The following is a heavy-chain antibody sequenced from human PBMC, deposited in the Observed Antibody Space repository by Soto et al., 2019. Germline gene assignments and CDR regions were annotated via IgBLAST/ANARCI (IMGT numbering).Heavy chain of an antibody. V-gene: IGHV1-2*02. CDR1: GYPVTAYY. J-gene: IGHJ3*02. CDR3: ARGGGVGVAGSAAFDM. Sequence: QLHLVQSGAVVKKPGASVTVSCSASGYPVTAYYMHWVRQAPGRGLEWMGGINPATGAAKYTQTYPGRVTMTREPSTSKGFMGLSGPTPEDTAVFYCARGGGVGVAGSAAFDMWGQGTVVTVSS. CDR2: INPATGAA. D-gene: IGHD3-3*01.